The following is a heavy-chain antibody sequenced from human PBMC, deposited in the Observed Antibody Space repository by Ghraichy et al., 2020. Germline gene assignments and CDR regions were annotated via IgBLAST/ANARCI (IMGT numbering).Heavy chain of an antibody. V-gene: IGHV4-59*01. J-gene: IGHJ6*02. CDR2: IYYSGST. D-gene: IGHD3-10*01. CDR3: AREAPIGSGLIPGGALYYYYGMDV. CDR1: GGSISSYY. Sequence: SETLSLTCTVSGGSISSYYWSWIRQPPGKGLEWIGYIYYSGSTNYNPSLKSRVTISVDTSKYQFSLKLSSVTAADTAVYYCAREAPIGSGLIPGGALYYYYGMDVWGQGTTVTVSS.